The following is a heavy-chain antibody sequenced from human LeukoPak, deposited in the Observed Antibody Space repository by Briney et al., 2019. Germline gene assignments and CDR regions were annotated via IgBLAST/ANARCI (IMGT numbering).Heavy chain of an antibody. CDR2: ISGSGGST. CDR1: GFTLSSYA. J-gene: IGHJ4*02. D-gene: IGHD3-22*01. Sequence: GGSLRLSCAASGFTLSSYAMSWVRQAPGKGLDWVSAISGSGGSTYYADSVKGRFTISRDNSKNTLYLQMNSLRAEDTAVYYCARWTLQYYYDSSGYALDYWGQGTLVTVSS. V-gene: IGHV3-23*01. CDR3: ARWTLQYYYDSSGYALDY.